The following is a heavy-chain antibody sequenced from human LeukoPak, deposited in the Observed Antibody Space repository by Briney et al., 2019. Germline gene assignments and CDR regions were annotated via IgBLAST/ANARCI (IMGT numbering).Heavy chain of an antibody. CDR2: IRSNGENT. CDR3: ARESLAYCGGDCSRSVIFDY. J-gene: IGHJ4*02. D-gene: IGHD2-21*02. Sequence: GGSLRLSCTASGFTFNDYAMTWVRQAPERGLEWVSSIRSNGENTYYADSVKGRFTISRDNSKNTLYLQMNSLKAEDTAVYYCARESLAYCGGDCSRSVIFDYWGQGTLVTVSS. V-gene: IGHV3-23*01. CDR1: GFTFNDYA.